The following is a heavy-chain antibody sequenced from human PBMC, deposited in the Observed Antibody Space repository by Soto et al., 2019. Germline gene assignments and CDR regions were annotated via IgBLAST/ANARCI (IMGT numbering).Heavy chain of an antibody. CDR3: AISQDRGGRTTFIY. CDR1: GFTFDDNA. CDR2: INWKSDI. J-gene: IGHJ4*02. V-gene: IGHV3-9*01. Sequence: GGSLRLSCAVSGFTFDDNAMHWVRQAPEKGLEWVSGINWKSDIGYADSVKGRFTISRDNAENSLYLQMNSLGAEDTALYYCAISQDRGGRTTFIYWGQGTQVTVSS. D-gene: IGHD3-16*01.